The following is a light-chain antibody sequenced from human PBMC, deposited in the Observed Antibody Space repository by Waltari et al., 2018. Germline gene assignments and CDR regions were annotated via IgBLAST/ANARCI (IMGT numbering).Light chain of an antibody. V-gene: IGKV3-20*01. Sequence: IMLTQSPGTLSLSPGERATLSCRASQSISRYLAWYQQKPGQAPRTLIYGESTRDTGIPDRFSGSGSGTDFSLTISGLEPEDSAVYYCQHHFRLPATFGQGTKVEIK. CDR2: GES. CDR3: QHHFRLPAT. CDR1: QSISRY. J-gene: IGKJ1*01.